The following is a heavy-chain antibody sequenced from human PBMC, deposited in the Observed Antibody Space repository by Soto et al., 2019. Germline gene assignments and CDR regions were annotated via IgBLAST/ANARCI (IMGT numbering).Heavy chain of an antibody. CDR3: ARERWTRSGTQNFFDY. Sequence: GASVKVSCKSSGYSFTTYGFCWVRQVPGQGLEWMGYISPNSGGTTYAQNLQGGVTMTTDTSTSTVYMELRSLRSDDTAVYYCARERWTRSGTQNFFDYWGQGALVNVAS. CDR1: GYSFTTYG. D-gene: IGHD6-25*01. J-gene: IGHJ4*02. CDR2: ISPNSGGT. V-gene: IGHV1-18*04.